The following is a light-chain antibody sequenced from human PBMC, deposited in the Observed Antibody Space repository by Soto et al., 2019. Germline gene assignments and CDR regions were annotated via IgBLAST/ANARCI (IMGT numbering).Light chain of an antibody. CDR3: QQYNNWPPPLYT. Sequence: EIVMTQSPATLSVSPGERATLSCRASQSVSSNLAWYQQKPGQAPRLLIYGASTRATGIPARFSGSGSGTEFTLTISSLQSEDFAVYYCQQYNNWPPPLYTFAQGTKLEIK. V-gene: IGKV3-15*01. CDR2: GAS. CDR1: QSVSSN. J-gene: IGKJ2*01.